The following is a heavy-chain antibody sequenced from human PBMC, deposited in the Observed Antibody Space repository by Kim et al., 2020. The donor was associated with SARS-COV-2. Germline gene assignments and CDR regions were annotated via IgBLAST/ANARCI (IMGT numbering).Heavy chain of an antibody. CDR3: TTGRQQLATYYYYYGMDV. V-gene: IGHV3-15*01. CDR1: GFTFSNAW. J-gene: IGHJ6*02. CDR2: IKSKTDGGTT. Sequence: GGSLRLSCAASGFTFSNAWMSWVRQAPGKGLEWVGRIKSKTDGGTTDYAAPVKGRFTISRDDSKNTLYLQMNSLKTEDTAVYYCTTGRQQLATYYYYYGMDVWGQGTTVTVSS. D-gene: IGHD6-13*01.